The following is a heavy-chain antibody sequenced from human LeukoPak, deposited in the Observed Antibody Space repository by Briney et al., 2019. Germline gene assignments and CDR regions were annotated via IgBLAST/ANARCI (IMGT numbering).Heavy chain of an antibody. J-gene: IGHJ6*02. V-gene: IGHV3-7*01. CDR3: ARDLGIVVVVPASYGMDV. CDR2: IKQDGSEK. CDR1: GFTFSIYW. Sequence: GGSLRLSCAASGFTFSIYWMSWVRQAPGKGLEWVANIKQDGSEKYYVDSVKGRFTISRDSAKNSLYLQMNSLRAEDTAVYYCARDLGIVVVVPASYGMDVWGQGTTVTVSS. D-gene: IGHD2-15*01.